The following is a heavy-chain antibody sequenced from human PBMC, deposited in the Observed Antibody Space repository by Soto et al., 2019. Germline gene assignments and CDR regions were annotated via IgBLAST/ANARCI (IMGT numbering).Heavy chain of an antibody. V-gene: IGHV3-33*01. CDR2: LWGDGSNK. CDR3: ARDYYGMDV. Sequence: GGSLRLSCAASGFTFRSYGFHWVRQAPGKGLEWVAVLWGDGSNKDYADSVKGRFTVARDNSRNTVYLQMSSLRAEDTAIYYCARDYYGMDVWGKGTTVTVSS. CDR1: GFTFRSYG. J-gene: IGHJ6*04.